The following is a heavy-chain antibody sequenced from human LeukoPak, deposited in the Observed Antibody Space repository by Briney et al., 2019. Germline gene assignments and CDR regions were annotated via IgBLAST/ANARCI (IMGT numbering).Heavy chain of an antibody. CDR1: GLSFNTYA. J-gene: IGHJ6*04. CDR3: ARASDV. Sequence: PGGSLRLSCVDSGLSFNTYAMHWVRQAPGKGLEWVAAISYDGSYTYYRDSVRGRFTISRDNSKNTMYLQMNSLRAEDTAMYYCARASDVWGKGTTVTVSS. CDR2: ISYDGSYT. V-gene: IGHV3-30*04.